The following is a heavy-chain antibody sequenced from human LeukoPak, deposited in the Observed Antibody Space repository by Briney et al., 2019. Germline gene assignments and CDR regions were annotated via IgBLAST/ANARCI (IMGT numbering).Heavy chain of an antibody. CDR1: GGSISSSSYY. CDR2: IYYSGST. J-gene: IGHJ4*02. D-gene: IGHD2-15*01. CDR3: ARAGFGWLPDY. Sequence: SETLSLTCTVSGGSISSSSYYWGWIRQPPGKGLEWIGSIYYSGSTYYNPSLKSRVTISVDTSKNQFSLKLSSVTAADTAVYYCARAGFGWLPDYWGQGTLVTVSS. V-gene: IGHV4-39*07.